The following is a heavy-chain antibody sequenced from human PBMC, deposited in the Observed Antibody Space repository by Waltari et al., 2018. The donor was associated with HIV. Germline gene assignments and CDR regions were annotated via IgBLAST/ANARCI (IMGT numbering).Heavy chain of an antibody. D-gene: IGHD3-10*01. CDR3: ARDLMETYGPFDY. V-gene: IGHV1-69*04. CDR2: IIPILGIA. Sequence: QVQLVQSGAEVKKPGSSVKVSCKASGGTFSSYAISWLRQAPGQGLEWMGRIIPILGIANYAQKFQGRVTITADKSTSTAYMELSSLRSEDTAVYYCARDLMETYGPFDYWGQGTLVTVSS. J-gene: IGHJ4*02. CDR1: GGTFSSYA.